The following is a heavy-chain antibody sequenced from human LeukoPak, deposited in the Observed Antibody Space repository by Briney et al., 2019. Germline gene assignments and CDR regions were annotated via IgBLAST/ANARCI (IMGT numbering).Heavy chain of an antibody. CDR2: INHSGST. CDR1: GGSFSGYY. D-gene: IGHD3-16*01. CDR3: ARGRGSLGYYYYMDV. J-gene: IGHJ6*03. Sequence: SETLSLPCAVYGGSFSGYYWSWIRQPPGKGLEWIGEINHSGSTNYNPPLKSRVTMSVDTSKNQFSLKLSSVTAADTAVYYCARGRGSLGYYYYMDVWGKGTTVTISS. V-gene: IGHV4-34*01.